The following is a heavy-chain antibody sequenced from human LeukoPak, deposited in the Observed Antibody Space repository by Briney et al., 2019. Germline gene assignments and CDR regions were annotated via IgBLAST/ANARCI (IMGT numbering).Heavy chain of an antibody. J-gene: IGHJ4*02. Sequence: GASVKVSCKASGAIFSGYAFSWVRQAPGQGPEWRGAIIPTFGTAKSVQKFQGRVTMTADESTTTVYMELSSLTSEDTAVYYCARVDGCEGPYSSGCFLSYWGQGTLVTVSS. CDR3: ARVDGCEGPYSSGCFLSY. V-gene: IGHV1-69*13. CDR2: IIPTFGTA. D-gene: IGHD6-19*01. CDR1: GAIFSGYA.